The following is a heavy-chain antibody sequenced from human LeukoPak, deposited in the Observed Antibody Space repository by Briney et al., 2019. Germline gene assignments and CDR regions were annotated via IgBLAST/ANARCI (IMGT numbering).Heavy chain of an antibody. J-gene: IGHJ6*02. CDR1: GGSFSGYY. CDR2: INHSGST. V-gene: IGHV4-34*01. Sequence: SQTLSLTCAVYGGSFSGYYWSWIRQPPGKGLEWIGEINHSGSTNYNPSLKSRVTISVDTSKNQFSLKLSSVTAADTAVYYCARDRIVVVPAAIYYYGMDVWGQGTTVTVSS. CDR3: ARDRIVVVPAAIYYYGMDV. D-gene: IGHD2-2*01.